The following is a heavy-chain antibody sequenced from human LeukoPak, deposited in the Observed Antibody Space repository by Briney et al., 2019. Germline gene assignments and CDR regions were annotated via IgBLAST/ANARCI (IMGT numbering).Heavy chain of an antibody. CDR3: ARRGYCSGGGCFSHAFDI. CDR2: IYPRDSDT. J-gene: IGHJ3*02. Sequence: GESLQISCQGSGYTFNTYWIAWVRQLAGKGLEWMGIIYPRDSDTRYSPSFQGQVTISADKSISTAYLQWSSLKASDTAMYYCARRGYCSGGGCFSHAFDIWGQGTMVTVSS. D-gene: IGHD2-15*01. V-gene: IGHV5-51*01. CDR1: GYTFNTYW.